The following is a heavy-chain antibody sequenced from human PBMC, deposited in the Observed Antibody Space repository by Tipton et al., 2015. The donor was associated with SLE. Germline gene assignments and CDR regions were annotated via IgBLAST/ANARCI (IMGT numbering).Heavy chain of an antibody. CDR2: INHTGGT. CDR1: GGSFSDYY. CDR3: ARDRSSGYYWFDP. J-gene: IGHJ5*02. Sequence: TLSLTCAVYGGSFSDYYWSWIRQTPGEGLEWIGEINHTGGTNYNPSLESRVTMSVDTSKNQFSLKLTSVTAADTAIYYCARDRSSGYYWFDPWGQGTLVTVSS. V-gene: IGHV4-34*10. D-gene: IGHD3-22*01.